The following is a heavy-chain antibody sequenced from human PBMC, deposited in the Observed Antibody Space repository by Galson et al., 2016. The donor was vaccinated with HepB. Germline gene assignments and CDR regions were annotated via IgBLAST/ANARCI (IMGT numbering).Heavy chain of an antibody. V-gene: IGHV3-23*01. D-gene: IGHD3-10*01. Sequence: SLRLSCAASGFTLRSYAMSWVRQAPGKGLEWVSAISGSGGSTYYADSVKGRFTISRDNSKNTLYLQMNSLRAEDTAVYYCAKPGAATYDFDYWGQGNLVTGSS. CDR2: ISGSGGST. J-gene: IGHJ4*02. CDR3: AKPGAATYDFDY. CDR1: GFTLRSYA.